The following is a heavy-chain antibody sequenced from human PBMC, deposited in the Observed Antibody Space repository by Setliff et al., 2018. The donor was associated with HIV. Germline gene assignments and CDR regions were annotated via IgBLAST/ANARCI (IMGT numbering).Heavy chain of an antibody. V-gene: IGHV4-39*01. Sequence: SETLSLTCTVSGDSFSGTSYYWGWIRQPPGKGLEWIGSIHFSGSTWYTQSLKSRVTIWVDTSKNQFPLKVNSVTAADTAVYYCVRPSLGIGGGSIFHNWGQGTLVTVSS. CDR2: IHFSGST. J-gene: IGHJ4*02. CDR1: GDSFSGTSYY. CDR3: VRPSLGIGGGSIFHN. D-gene: IGHD3-3*01.